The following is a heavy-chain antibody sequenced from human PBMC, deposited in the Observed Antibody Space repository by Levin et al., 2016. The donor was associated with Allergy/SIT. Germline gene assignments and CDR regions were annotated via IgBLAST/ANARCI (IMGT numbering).Heavy chain of an antibody. D-gene: IGHD2-2*02. J-gene: IGHJ6*03. CDR2: MNPNSGNT. Sequence: WVRQAPGQGLEWMGWMNPNSGNTGYAQKFQGRVTMTRNTSISTAYMELSSLRSEDTAVYYCARSIVVVPAAILGYYYYYMDVWGKGTTVTVSS. CDR3: ARSIVVVPAAILGYYYYYMDV. V-gene: IGHV1-8*01.